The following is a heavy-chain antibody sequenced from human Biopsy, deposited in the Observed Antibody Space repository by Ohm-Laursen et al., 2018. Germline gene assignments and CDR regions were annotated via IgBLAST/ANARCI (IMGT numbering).Heavy chain of an antibody. D-gene: IGHD6-19*01. J-gene: IGHJ2*01. CDR3: ARGLSSGWYGYFDV. CDR1: GFTFSNSG. CDR2: ISCDGSKT. Sequence: SLRLSCAASGFTFSNSGMHWVRQAPGKGLEWVSAISCDGSKTDYGDSVKGRLNISRDNSKNTLYLQINTLTLEDTAFYYCARGLSSGWYGYFDVWGRGTLVTVSS. V-gene: IGHV3-30*03.